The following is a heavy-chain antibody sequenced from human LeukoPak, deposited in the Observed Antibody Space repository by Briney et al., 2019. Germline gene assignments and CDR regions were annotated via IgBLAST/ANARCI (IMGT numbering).Heavy chain of an antibody. CDR2: IIPVFGTA. CDR1: GGTFSTYA. CDR3: ARDRVVGLGIDNAFDI. J-gene: IGHJ3*02. D-gene: IGHD2-15*01. V-gene: IGHV1-69*01. Sequence: SVKVSCKASGGTFSTYAISWVRQAPGQGLEWMGGIIPVFGTANYAQKFQGRVTITADESTSTAYMELSSLRSEDTAVFYCARDRVVGLGIDNAFDIWGHGTIVTVSS.